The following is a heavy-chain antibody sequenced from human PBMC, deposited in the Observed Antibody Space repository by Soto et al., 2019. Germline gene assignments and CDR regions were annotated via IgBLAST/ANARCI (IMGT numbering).Heavy chain of an antibody. CDR3: ARGERLFRGSFDS. Sequence: SETLSLTCAVSGGSISSGGYSWSWIRQPPGAGLEWIGHMYHTGTTYYNPSLKSRATMPVDTSKNQFSLKLSSVTAADTAVYFCARGERLFRGSFDSWGQGTLVTVSS. CDR1: GGSISSGGYS. D-gene: IGHD2-15*01. CDR2: MYHTGTT. J-gene: IGHJ5*01. V-gene: IGHV4-30-2*01.